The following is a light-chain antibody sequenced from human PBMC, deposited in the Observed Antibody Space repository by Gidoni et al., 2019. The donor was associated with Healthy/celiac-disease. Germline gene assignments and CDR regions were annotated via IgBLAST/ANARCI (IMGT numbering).Light chain of an antibody. V-gene: IGKV1-33*01. CDR2: GAS. CDR3: QMYDNVPYT. CDR1: QDISNN. J-gene: IGKJ2*01. Sequence: DIQLTQSPSSLSASVGDRVTITCQANQDISNNLNWYQQKPGKAPNLLIFGASNLKTGVPSRFSGSASGTKFTFTISSLQPEDIAIYYCQMYDNVPYTFGQGTKLGI.